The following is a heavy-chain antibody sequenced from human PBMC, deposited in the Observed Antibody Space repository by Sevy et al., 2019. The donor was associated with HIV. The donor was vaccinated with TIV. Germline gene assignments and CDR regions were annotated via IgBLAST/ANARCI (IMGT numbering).Heavy chain of an antibody. CDR2: IIPIFGTP. Sequence: ASVKVSCKASGDTFSTYGLSWVRQAPGQGLEWMGGIIPIFGTPNYAQKFQGRVTITADESASTAYMELSSLRSEDTALYYCAREGGVATTGDHDAFDIWGHGTLVT. CDR3: AREGGVATTGDHDAFDI. J-gene: IGHJ3*02. V-gene: IGHV1-69*13. CDR1: GDTFSTYG. D-gene: IGHD7-27*01.